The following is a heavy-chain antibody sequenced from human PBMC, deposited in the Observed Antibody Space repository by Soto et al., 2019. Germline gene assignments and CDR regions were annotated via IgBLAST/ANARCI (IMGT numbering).Heavy chain of an antibody. V-gene: IGHV1-46*01. Sequence: AAVNVSCKASGCTFTSYYMHWVGQAPGQGLEGMGIINPSGGSTSYAQKFQGRVTMTRDTSTSTVYIELNNLRCEDAAVYYFARAVFLTGYYTYLFDYWGQGTLVTVYS. J-gene: IGHJ4*02. D-gene: IGHD3-9*01. CDR1: GCTFTSYY. CDR2: INPSGGST. CDR3: ARAVFLTGYYTYLFDY.